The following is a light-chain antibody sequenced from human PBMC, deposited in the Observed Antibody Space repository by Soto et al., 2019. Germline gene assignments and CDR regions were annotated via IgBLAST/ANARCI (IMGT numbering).Light chain of an antibody. CDR3: QQYAGSPWT. CDR2: GAS. CDR1: QSVSGTY. Sequence: EGVLTQSPGTLSLSPGERATLSCRASQSVSGTYLAWYRQKPGQAPRLLIYGASSRATGIPDRFSGSGSGTDFTLIISRLEPEDFAVYYCQQYAGSPWTFGQGTKVDI. J-gene: IGKJ1*01. V-gene: IGKV3-20*01.